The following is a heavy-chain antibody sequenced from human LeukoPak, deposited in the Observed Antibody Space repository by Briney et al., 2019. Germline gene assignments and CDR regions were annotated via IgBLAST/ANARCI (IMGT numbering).Heavy chain of an antibody. J-gene: IGHJ6*02. V-gene: IGHV4-61*01. CDR1: GGSIITSIM. Sequence: ASETLSLTCTISGGSIITSIMWNWIRQSPGKGLELIGHITYSGNTDYSSSLRSRVSISLDTSKRQFSLRLTSVTAADTAVYYCATYSYPYGLQIWGQGTTVTVSS. CDR3: ATYSYPYGLQI. D-gene: IGHD2-21*01. CDR2: ITYSGNT.